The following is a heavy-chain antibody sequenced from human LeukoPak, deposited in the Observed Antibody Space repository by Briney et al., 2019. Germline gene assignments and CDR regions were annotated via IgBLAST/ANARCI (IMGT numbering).Heavy chain of an antibody. Sequence: SVKVSCKASGGTFSSYAISWVRQAPRQGLEWMGRIIPIFGTANYAQKFQGRVTITTDESTSTAYMELSSLRSEDTAVYYCARYSEGLFDPWGQGALVTVSS. CDR3: ARYSEGLFDP. CDR2: IIPIFGTA. V-gene: IGHV1-69*05. D-gene: IGHD2-21*01. CDR1: GGTFSSYA. J-gene: IGHJ5*02.